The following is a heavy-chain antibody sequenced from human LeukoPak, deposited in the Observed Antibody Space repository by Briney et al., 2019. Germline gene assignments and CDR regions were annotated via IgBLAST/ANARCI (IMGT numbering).Heavy chain of an antibody. D-gene: IGHD2-2*02. Sequence: GRSLRLSCAASGFTFSSYAMHWVRQAPGKGLEWVAVISYDGSNKYYADSVKGRFTISRDNSKNTLYLQTNSLRAEDTAVYYCARGYCSSTSCYTLDYWGRGTLVTVSS. V-gene: IGHV3-30-3*01. J-gene: IGHJ4*02. CDR2: ISYDGSNK. CDR3: ARGYCSSTSCYTLDY. CDR1: GFTFSSYA.